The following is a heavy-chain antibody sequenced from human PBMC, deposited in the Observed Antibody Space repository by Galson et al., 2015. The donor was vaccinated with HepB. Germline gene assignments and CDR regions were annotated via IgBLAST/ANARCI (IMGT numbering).Heavy chain of an antibody. D-gene: IGHD2-15*01. J-gene: IGHJ4*02. Sequence: SVKVSCKASGGTFSSNAISWVRQAPGQGLQWMGGIIPIFGTAKYAQRFQGRVTINADKSTNTAFMELSSLRSEDTAVYYCATSLGYCRGDGCFDFDYWGQGTLVTVSS. CDR3: ATSLGYCRGDGCFDFDY. V-gene: IGHV1-69*06. CDR2: IIPIFGTA. CDR1: GGTFSSNA.